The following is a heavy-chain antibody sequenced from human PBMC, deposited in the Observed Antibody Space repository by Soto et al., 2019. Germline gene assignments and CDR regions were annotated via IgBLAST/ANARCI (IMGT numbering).Heavy chain of an antibody. J-gene: IGHJ4*02. V-gene: IGHV3-23*01. Sequence: GGSLRLSCAASGFTFSSYAMSWVRQAPGKGLEWVSAISGSGGSTYYADSVKGRFTISRDNSKNTLYLQMNSLRAEDTAVYDCAKSGDCSGGSCYFDYWGQGTLVTISS. CDR2: ISGSGGST. CDR3: AKSGDCSGGSCYFDY. CDR1: GFTFSSYA. D-gene: IGHD2-15*01.